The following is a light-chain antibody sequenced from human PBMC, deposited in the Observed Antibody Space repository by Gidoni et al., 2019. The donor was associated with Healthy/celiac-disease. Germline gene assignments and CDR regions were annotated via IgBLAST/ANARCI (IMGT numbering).Light chain of an antibody. CDR3: QQSYSTPRCT. J-gene: IGKJ5*01. Sequence: DIQMTQSPSSLSASVGDRVTITCRARQSISSYLNWYQQKPGKAPKLLIYAASSLQSGGPSRFSGSGSGTDFTLTISSLQPEDFATYYCQQSYSTPRCTFGQGTRLEIK. V-gene: IGKV1-39*01. CDR1: QSISSY. CDR2: AAS.